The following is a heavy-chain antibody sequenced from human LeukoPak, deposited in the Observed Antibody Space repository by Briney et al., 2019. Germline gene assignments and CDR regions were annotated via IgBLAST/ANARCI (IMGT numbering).Heavy chain of an antibody. CDR3: ARAPELRPWFDP. CDR2: INHSGST. V-gene: IGHV4-34*01. D-gene: IGHD1-7*01. Sequence: SETLSLTCAVYGGSFSGYYWSWIRQPPGKGLEWIGEINHSGSTNYNPSLKSRVTISVDTSKNQFSLKLSSVTAADTAVYYCARAPELRPWFDPWGQGTLVTVSS. CDR1: GGSFSGYY. J-gene: IGHJ5*02.